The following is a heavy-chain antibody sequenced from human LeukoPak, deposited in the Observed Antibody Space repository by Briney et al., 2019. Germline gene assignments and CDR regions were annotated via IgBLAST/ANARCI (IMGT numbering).Heavy chain of an antibody. CDR1: AFSLSAYN. CDR2: ISSSSSYI. CDR3: AREKAVAEPFGAFDI. D-gene: IGHD6-19*01. Sequence: GGSLRLSCAASAFSLSAYNMNWVRQAPGKGLEWVSSISSSSSYIYYADSVKGRFTISRDNAKNSLYLQMNSLRAEDTAVYYCAREKAVAEPFGAFDIWGQGTMVTVSS. J-gene: IGHJ3*02. V-gene: IGHV3-21*01.